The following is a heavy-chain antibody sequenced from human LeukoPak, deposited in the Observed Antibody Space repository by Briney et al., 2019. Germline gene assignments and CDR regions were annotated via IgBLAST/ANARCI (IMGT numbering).Heavy chain of an antibody. V-gene: IGHV3-7*01. Sequence: GGSLRLPCAASGFTFSNYWMAWVRQAPGKGLEWVANINADGSVEYLVDSVQGRFSISRDNAKDQVFLQMNSLRAEDTAVYYCATYRVSHGMDVWGQGTTVTVSS. CDR3: ATYRVSHGMDV. D-gene: IGHD3-16*02. CDR2: INADGSVE. J-gene: IGHJ6*02. CDR1: GFTFSNYW.